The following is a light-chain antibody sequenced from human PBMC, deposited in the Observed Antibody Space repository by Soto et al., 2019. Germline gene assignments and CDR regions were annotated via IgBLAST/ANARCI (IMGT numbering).Light chain of an antibody. V-gene: IGKV3-11*01. Sequence: EIVLTQSPATQSLSPVASPTLSCKSSQSVSSFLAWYQQKPGQAPRLLISDASKRATGIPARFSGSGSGTDFTLTISRLEPEDFAVYYCQQRSNWPPEITFGQGTRLEIK. J-gene: IGKJ5*01. CDR3: QQRSNWPPEIT. CDR1: QSVSSF. CDR2: DAS.